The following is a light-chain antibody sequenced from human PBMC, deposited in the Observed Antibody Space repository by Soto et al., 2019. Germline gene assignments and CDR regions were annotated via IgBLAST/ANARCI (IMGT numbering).Light chain of an antibody. CDR1: QSVSSNY. V-gene: IGKV3-20*01. Sequence: EIVLTQSPDTLSLSPGEGATLSCRASQSVSSNYLAWYQQKPGQAPRLLIYGASSRATGIPDRFSGSGSGTGFTLTISRLEPEDFAMYYCQQYGSSAPNTFGQGTRLEIE. CDR3: QQYGSSAPNT. CDR2: GAS. J-gene: IGKJ5*01.